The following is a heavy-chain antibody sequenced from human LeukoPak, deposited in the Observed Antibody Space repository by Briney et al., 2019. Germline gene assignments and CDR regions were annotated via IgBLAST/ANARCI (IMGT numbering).Heavy chain of an antibody. Sequence: GGSLRLSCAASGFSFSSYSMNWVRQSPGKGLEWVAYIRSSGSPVYYADSVKGRFTISRDNAMNSLYLQMNSLRDEDTAVYHCVRDPDALGYWGQGTRVTVSS. CDR3: VRDPDALGY. J-gene: IGHJ4*02. CDR2: IRSSGSPV. V-gene: IGHV3-48*02. CDR1: GFSFSSYS.